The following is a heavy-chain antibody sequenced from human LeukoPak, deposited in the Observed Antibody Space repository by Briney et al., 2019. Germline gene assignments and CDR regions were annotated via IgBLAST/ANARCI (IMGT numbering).Heavy chain of an antibody. CDR2: ISHSGSNL. Sequence: PGGSLRLSCAASGFTFSDSFMNWIRQAPGKGLEWLSYISHSGSNLDYAESVRGRFTISRDNANHSLYLQINSLRAEDTAVHYCARGDSSGVPDYWGQGTLVTVSS. CDR1: GFTFSDSF. D-gene: IGHD3-22*01. CDR3: ARGDSSGVPDY. V-gene: IGHV3-11*01. J-gene: IGHJ4*02.